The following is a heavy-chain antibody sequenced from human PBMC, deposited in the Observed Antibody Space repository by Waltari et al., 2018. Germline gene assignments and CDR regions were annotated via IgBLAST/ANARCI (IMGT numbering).Heavy chain of an antibody. CDR1: GFSFGSYS. V-gene: IGHV3-21*01. CDR3: ARGDTVTTRFFDP. CDR2: INNNGNNK. Sequence: EVQLVESGGGLVKPGGSLRLSCAASGFSFGSYSMIWVRQAPGKGLEWVSSINNNGNNKYYADSVTGRFTISRDSATNSLYLQMTSLRVEDTAVYYCARGDTVTTRFFDPWGQGTLVTVSS. J-gene: IGHJ5*02. D-gene: IGHD4-17*01.